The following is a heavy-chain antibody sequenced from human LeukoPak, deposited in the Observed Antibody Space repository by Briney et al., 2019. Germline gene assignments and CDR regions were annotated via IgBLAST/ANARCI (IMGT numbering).Heavy chain of an antibody. Sequence: SETLSLTCTVSGGSISSDYWSWIRQPPGKGLEWIGYIYYSGSTNYNPSLKSRVTISVDTSKNQFSLKLSSVTAADTAVYYCARARYYYYMDVWGKGTTVTVSS. J-gene: IGHJ6*03. V-gene: IGHV4-59*01. CDR2: IYYSGST. CDR3: ARARYYYYMDV. CDR1: GGSISSDY.